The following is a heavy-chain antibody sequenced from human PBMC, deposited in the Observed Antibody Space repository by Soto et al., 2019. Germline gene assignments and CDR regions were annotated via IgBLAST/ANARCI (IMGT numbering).Heavy chain of an antibody. CDR1: GFTFSSYS. CDR2: TSSRSNTI. D-gene: IGHD3-3*01. J-gene: IGHJ5*02. Sequence: PGGSLRLSCAASGFTFSSYSMNWVRQAPGKGLEWVSYTSSRSNTIYYADSVKGRFTVSRDNAKNSLYLQMNSLRAEDTAVYYCARGPEGDDFWRGYLSPWGQGTLVTVSS. V-gene: IGHV3-48*01. CDR3: ARGPEGDDFWRGYLSP.